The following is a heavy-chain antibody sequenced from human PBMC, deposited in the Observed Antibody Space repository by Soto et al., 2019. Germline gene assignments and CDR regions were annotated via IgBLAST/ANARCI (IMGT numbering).Heavy chain of an antibody. CDR2: IKTNSDGGTV. CDR3: ASIVVVPAASFDY. D-gene: IGHD2-2*01. V-gene: IGHV3-15*01. Sequence: GGSLRLSCAASGFTFSNAWMSWVRQAPGKGLEWIGRIKTNSDGGTVDYASPVKGRFTISRDNSKNTLYLQMNSLRAEDTAVYYCASIVVVPAASFDYWGQGTLVTVSS. J-gene: IGHJ4*02. CDR1: GFTFSNAW.